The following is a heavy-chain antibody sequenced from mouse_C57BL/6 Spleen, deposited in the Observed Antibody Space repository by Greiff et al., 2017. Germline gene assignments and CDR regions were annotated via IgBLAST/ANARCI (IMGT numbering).Heavy chain of an antibody. Sequence: VKLQESGAELVKPGASVKMSCKASGYTFTTYPIEWMKQNHGKSLEWIGNFHPYNDDTKYNERFKGKATLTVEKSSSTVYLELSRLTSDDSAVYYCARGATTVVANWYFDVWGTGTTVTVSS. CDR1: GYTFTTYP. CDR2: FHPYNDDT. D-gene: IGHD1-1*01. J-gene: IGHJ1*03. CDR3: ARGATTVVANWYFDV. V-gene: IGHV1-47*01.